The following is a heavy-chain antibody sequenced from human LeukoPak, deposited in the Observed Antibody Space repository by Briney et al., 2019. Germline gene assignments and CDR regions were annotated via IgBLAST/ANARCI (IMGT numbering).Heavy chain of an antibody. V-gene: IGHV4-39*01. CDR1: GGSISSSSFY. Sequence: SETLSLTCTVSGGSISSSSFYWGWIRQPPGKGLEWIGNIHYSGSTHYNPSLKSRVTISVDTSKNQFSLKLSSVTAADTAVYYCARWGYSSSWYLDYWGQGTLVTVSS. D-gene: IGHD6-13*01. CDR2: IHYSGST. CDR3: ARWGYSSSWYLDY. J-gene: IGHJ4*02.